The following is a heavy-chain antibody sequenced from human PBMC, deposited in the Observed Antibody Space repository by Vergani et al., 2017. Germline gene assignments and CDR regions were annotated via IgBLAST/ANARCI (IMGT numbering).Heavy chain of an antibody. V-gene: IGHV4-61*02. J-gene: IGHJ4*02. CDR2: IYTSGST. CDR1: GGSISSGSYY. Sequence: QVQLQESGPGLVKPSQTLSLTCTVSGGSISSGSYYWIWIRQPAGKGPEWIGRIYTSGSTYYNPSLKSRVTISVDTSKNQFSLKLSSVTAADTAVYYCVRDAGSWGVSFDYWGQGTLVTVSS. D-gene: IGHD5/OR15-5a*01. CDR3: VRDAGSWGVSFDY.